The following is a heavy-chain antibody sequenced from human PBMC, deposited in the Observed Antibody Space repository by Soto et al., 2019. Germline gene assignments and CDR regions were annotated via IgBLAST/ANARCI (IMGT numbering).Heavy chain of an antibody. CDR1: GDSISSSTYC. CDR3: ARHRDPGYSSSWFNS. CDR2: KYYTGTS. J-gene: IGHJ5*01. Sequence: QLLLQESGPGLVKPSETLSLTCSVSGDSISSSTYCWGWIRHPPGKGLEGIGSKYYTGTSHYNPSLNSRVTISVDTSNNQFSLKVTSVTAADTAVYYCARHRDPGYSSSWFNSWGQGTLVIVSS. V-gene: IGHV4-39*01. D-gene: IGHD6-13*01.